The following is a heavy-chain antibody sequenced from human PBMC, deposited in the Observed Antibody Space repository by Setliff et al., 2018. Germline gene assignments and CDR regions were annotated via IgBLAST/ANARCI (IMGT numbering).Heavy chain of an antibody. D-gene: IGHD3-3*01. J-gene: IGHJ4*02. CDR1: GGSISSGSYY. CDR3: ARGRDFWSGYLVY. Sequence: PSETLSLTCTVSGGSISSGSYYWSWIRQPAGKGLEWIGRIYTSGSTNYNPSLKSRVTISVDTSKNQFSLKLSFVTAADTAVYYCARGRDFWSGYLVYWGQGTLVTVSS. V-gene: IGHV4-61*02. CDR2: IYTSGST.